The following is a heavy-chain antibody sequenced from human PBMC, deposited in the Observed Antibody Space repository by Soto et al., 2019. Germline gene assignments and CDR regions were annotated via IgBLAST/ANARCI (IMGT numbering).Heavy chain of an antibody. D-gene: IGHD3-3*01. J-gene: IGHJ4*02. CDR2: LVVGSGNT. CDR3: AAVPVLRFLKGLPAYFDY. V-gene: IGHV1-58*01. Sequence: GASVKVCCKTSGVMFTISALQWVRQARGQRLEWIGWLVVGSGNTHYAQHFQERVTLTRDMSNGTAYMEWSSLRSEDTAVYYCAAVPVLRFLKGLPAYFDYWRQGTLVTVSS. CDR1: GVMFTISA.